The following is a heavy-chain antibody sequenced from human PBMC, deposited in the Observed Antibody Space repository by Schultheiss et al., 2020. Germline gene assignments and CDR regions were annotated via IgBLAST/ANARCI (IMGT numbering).Heavy chain of an antibody. Sequence: GGSLRLSCAASGFTFDDYAMHWVRQAPGKGLEWVSGISWNSGSIGYADSVKGRFTISRDNAKNSLYLQMNSLRAEDTAVYYCAKRVDGSAWSHYYYYMDVWGKGTTVTVSS. V-gene: IGHV3-9*01. J-gene: IGHJ6*03. D-gene: IGHD6-19*01. CDR2: ISWNSGSI. CDR3: AKRVDGSAWSHYYYYMDV. CDR1: GFTFDDYA.